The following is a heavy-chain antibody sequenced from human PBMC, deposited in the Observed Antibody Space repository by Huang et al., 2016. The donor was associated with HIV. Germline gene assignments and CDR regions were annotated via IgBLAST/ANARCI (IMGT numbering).Heavy chain of an antibody. CDR3: AKQGYNYGPYFDY. Sequence: QVQLVESGGGVVQPGRSLRLSCAASGFTFSHYGIHWVRQAPGKGRDWVAIISYDGSNKNYADSVKGRFTISRDNSKNTLYLQMNSLRPEDTAVYYCAKQGYNYGPYFDYWGQGTLVTVSS. V-gene: IGHV3-30*18. CDR1: GFTFSHYG. CDR2: ISYDGSNK. J-gene: IGHJ4*02. D-gene: IGHD5-18*01.